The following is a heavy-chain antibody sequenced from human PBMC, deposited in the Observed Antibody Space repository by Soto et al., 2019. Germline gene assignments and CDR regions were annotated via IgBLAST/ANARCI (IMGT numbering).Heavy chain of an antibody. J-gene: IGHJ4*02. Sequence: EVQLVESGGGLVNPGESLRLSCAASGFTFSNAWMSWVRQAPGKGLEWVGRIKTESDDGITHYSAPVKGRFTISRDDSANTLYLQMSSLKTEDTAVYYCTTDPYYDVLSGYPQRHWGRGTLVTVSS. CDR1: GFTFSNAW. CDR2: IKTESDDGIT. V-gene: IGHV3-15*01. CDR3: TTDPYYDVLSGYPQRH. D-gene: IGHD3-3*01.